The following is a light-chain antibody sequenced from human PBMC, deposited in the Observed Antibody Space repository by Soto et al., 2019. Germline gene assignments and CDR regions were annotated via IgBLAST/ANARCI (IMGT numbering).Light chain of an antibody. CDR1: NSDVGGYNY. V-gene: IGLV2-14*03. Sequence: QSALTQPASVSGSPGQSITISCTGTNSDVGGYNYVSWYQQHPGKAPKLMIYDVSYRPSGVSNRFSGSKSGKTASLTISGLQAEDEADYYCNSYTSSVSYVFGSGTKVTVL. CDR2: DVS. J-gene: IGLJ1*01. CDR3: NSYTSSVSYV.